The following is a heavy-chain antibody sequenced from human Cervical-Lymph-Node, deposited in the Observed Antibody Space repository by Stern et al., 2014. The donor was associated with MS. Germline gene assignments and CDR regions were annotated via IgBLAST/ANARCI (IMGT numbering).Heavy chain of an antibody. CDR3: AAEIPRAPDELGRRPLDY. CDR1: GGSVSSGSYY. CDR2: IYYSGST. D-gene: IGHD3-10*01. Sequence: QVQLQESGPGLVKPSETLSLTCTVSGGSVSSGSYYWSWIRQPPGKGLEWIGYIYYSGSTNYNPSLKSRVTISVDTSKNQFSLKLSSVTAADTAVYYCAAEIPRAPDELGRRPLDYWGQGTLVTVSS. V-gene: IGHV4-61*01. J-gene: IGHJ4*02.